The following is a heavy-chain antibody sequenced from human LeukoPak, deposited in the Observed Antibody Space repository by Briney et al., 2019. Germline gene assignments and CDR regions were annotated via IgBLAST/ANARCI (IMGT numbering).Heavy chain of an antibody. J-gene: IGHJ3*02. Sequence: SSETLSLTCAVSGGSISSYYWSWIRQPPGKGLEWIGYIYYSGSTNYNPSLKSRVTISVDTSKNQFSLKLSSVTAADTAVYYCARQGRISMIVVLIEDAFDIWGQGTMVTVSS. CDR2: IYYSGST. V-gene: IGHV4-59*08. D-gene: IGHD3-22*01. CDR1: GGSISSYY. CDR3: ARQGRISMIVVLIEDAFDI.